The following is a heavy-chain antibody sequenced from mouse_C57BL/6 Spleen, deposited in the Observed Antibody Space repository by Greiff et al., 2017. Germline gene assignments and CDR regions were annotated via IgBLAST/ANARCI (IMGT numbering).Heavy chain of an antibody. CDR2: IYPGDGDT. Sequence: QVQLQQSGAELVKPGASVKISCKASGYAFSSYWMNWVKQRPGRGLARIGQIYPGDGDTNSNGKFKGKATLTADKSSSTAYMQLSSRTTEDSAVDFCARWGDYGDYWGQGTTLTVSS. D-gene: IGHD2-4*01. V-gene: IGHV1-80*01. J-gene: IGHJ2*01. CDR1: GYAFSSYW. CDR3: ARWGDYGDY.